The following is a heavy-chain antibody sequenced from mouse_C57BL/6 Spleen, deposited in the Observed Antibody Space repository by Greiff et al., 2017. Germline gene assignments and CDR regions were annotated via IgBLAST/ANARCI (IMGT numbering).Heavy chain of an antibody. D-gene: IGHD1-2*01. Sequence: QVQLQQPGAELVMPGASVKLSCKASGYTFTSYWMHWVKQRPGQGLEWIGEIDPSDSYTNYNQKFKGKSTLTVDKSSSTAYMQLSSLTSEDSAVYYCARWGYGNLYFDYWGQGTTLTVSS. CDR1: GYTFTSYW. CDR3: ARWGYGNLYFDY. V-gene: IGHV1-69*01. J-gene: IGHJ2*01. CDR2: IDPSDSYT.